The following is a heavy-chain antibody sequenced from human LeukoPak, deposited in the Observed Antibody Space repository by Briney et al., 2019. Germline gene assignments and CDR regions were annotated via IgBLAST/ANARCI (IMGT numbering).Heavy chain of an antibody. CDR2: ISYDGSNE. J-gene: IGHJ6*02. CDR3: ARVRAGYCTSTSCYTGMDV. V-gene: IGHV3-30*04. CDR1: GFIFSNSA. Sequence: PGGSLRLSCAASGFIFSNSALHWVRQAPGKGLEWVALISYDGSNEYYADSVRGRFTISRDNSKFTLYMQMNSLRAEDTAVYYCARVRAGYCTSTSCYTGMDVWGQGTTVTVSS. D-gene: IGHD2-2*01.